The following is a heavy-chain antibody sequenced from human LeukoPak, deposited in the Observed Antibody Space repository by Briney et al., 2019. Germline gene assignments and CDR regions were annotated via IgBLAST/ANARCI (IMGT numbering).Heavy chain of an antibody. D-gene: IGHD6-13*01. J-gene: IGHJ6*03. CDR1: GFTLDDYG. V-gene: IGHV3-20*04. CDR2: INWNGGST. CDR3: ARAMSIRSSWYYYYYYMDV. Sequence: GGSLRLSCAASGFTLDDYGMSWVRQAPGKGLEWVSGINWNGGSTGYADSVKGRFTISRDNAKNSLYLQMNSLRAEDTALYYCARAMSIRSSWYYYYYYMDVWGKGTTVTVSS.